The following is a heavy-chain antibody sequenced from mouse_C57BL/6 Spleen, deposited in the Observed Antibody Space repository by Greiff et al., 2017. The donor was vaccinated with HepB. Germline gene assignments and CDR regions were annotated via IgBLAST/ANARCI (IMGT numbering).Heavy chain of an antibody. J-gene: IGHJ2*01. D-gene: IGHD2-3*01. CDR3: ASIYDGYSY. Sequence: VQLQPPGAELVRPGTSVKLSCKASGYTFTSYWMHWVKQRPGQGLEWIGVIDPSDSYTNYNQKLKGKATLTVDTSSSTAYMQLSSLTSEDSAVYYCASIYDGYSYWGQGTTLTVSS. V-gene: IGHV1-59*01. CDR2: IDPSDSYT. CDR1: GYTFTSYW.